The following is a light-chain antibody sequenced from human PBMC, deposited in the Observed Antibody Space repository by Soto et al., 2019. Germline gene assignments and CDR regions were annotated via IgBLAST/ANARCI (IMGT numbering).Light chain of an antibody. CDR3: QQYGDWPLT. V-gene: IGKV3-15*01. CDR2: GVS. J-gene: IGKJ5*01. CDR1: QSVRSTY. Sequence: EIVMTQSPVTLSVSTGERATLSCRASQSVRSTYLAWYQQKPGQAPRLLIFGVSNRAAGIPARFSGSGSGTEFTLTISSLQSEDFAVYYCQQYGDWPLTFGGGTRLEIK.